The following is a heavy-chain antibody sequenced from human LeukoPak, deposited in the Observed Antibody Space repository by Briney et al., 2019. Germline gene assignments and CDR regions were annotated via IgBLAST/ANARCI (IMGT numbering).Heavy chain of an antibody. Sequence: PSETLSLTCTVSGDSLNTYYWTWIRQTPGKELEWIAFVASSGTSNYNPSLKSRVSISIDTSKNQFSLALTSVTPADTAVYYCARVVRGVVTSNWFDPWGQGTLVSVSS. D-gene: IGHD2-21*02. CDR3: ARVVRGVVTSNWFDP. V-gene: IGHV4-59*01. CDR1: GDSLNTYY. CDR2: VASSGTS. J-gene: IGHJ5*02.